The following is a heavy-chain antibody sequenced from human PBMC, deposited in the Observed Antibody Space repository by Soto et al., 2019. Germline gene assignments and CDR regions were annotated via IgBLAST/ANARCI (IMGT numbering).Heavy chain of an antibody. CDR3: TPDQLVVPALGGYEYFHH. J-gene: IGHJ1*01. Sequence: GGSLRLSCAASGFTFSNGWMGWVRQAPGKGLEWVGRIKRKTDGGTTDYAAPVKGRFTISRDDSKNTLYLQMNSLKTEPTPSYYSTPDQLVVPALGGYEYFHHWAQGTMVTVSS. CDR2: IKRKTDGGTT. V-gene: IGHV3-15*01. CDR1: GFTFSNGW. D-gene: IGHD2-21*02.